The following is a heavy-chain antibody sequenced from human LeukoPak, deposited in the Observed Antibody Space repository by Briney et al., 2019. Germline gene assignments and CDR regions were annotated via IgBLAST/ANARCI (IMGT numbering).Heavy chain of an antibody. D-gene: IGHD6-6*01. CDR2: ISGSGGST. CDR3: AKAKYSSSSDLLDY. CDR1: GFTFSSYA. V-gene: IGHV3-23*01. J-gene: IGHJ4*02. Sequence: GGSLRLSCVASGFTFSSYAMSWVRQAPGKGLEWVSTISGSGGSTYYADSVKGRFTISRDISKNTLFLQMNSLRADDTAVYYCAKAKYSSSSDLLDYWGQGTLVTVSS.